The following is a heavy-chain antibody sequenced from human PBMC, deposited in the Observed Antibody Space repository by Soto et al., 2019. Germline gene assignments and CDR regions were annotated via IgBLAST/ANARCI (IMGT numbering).Heavy chain of an antibody. D-gene: IGHD3-3*01. V-gene: IGHV5-51*01. CDR3: AIKGGPTQYYDFWSGYYRRYNWFDP. J-gene: IGHJ5*02. CDR1: GYSFTSYW. Sequence: GGSLRLSCKGSGYSFTSYWIGWVRQMPGKGLEWMGIIYPGDSDTRYSPSFQGQVTISADKSISTAYLQWSSLKASDTAMYYCAIKGGPTQYYDFWSGYYRRYNWFDPWGQGTLVTVSS. CDR2: IYPGDSDT.